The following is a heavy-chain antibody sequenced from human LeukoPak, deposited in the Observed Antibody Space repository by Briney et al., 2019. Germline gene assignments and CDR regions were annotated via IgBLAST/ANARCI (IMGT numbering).Heavy chain of an antibody. Sequence: GASVKVSCKASGYTFTSYYMHWVRQAPGQGLEWMGIINPSGGSTSYAQKFQGRVTMTRDTSTSTVYMELSSLRSEDTAVYYCARDYFAGGWMVDAFDIWGQGTMVTVSS. J-gene: IGHJ3*02. CDR2: INPSGGST. CDR3: ARDYFAGGWMVDAFDI. V-gene: IGHV1-46*01. D-gene: IGHD6-19*01. CDR1: GYTFTSYY.